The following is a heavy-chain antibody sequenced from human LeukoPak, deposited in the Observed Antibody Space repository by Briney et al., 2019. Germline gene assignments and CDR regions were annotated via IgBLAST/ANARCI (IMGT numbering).Heavy chain of an antibody. V-gene: IGHV4-39*07. D-gene: IGHD4-11*01. J-gene: IGHJ4*02. CDR2: IYYSGNT. CDR3: ARLSTVTTSFDY. CDR1: GGSINSDSDY. Sequence: SETLSLTCTVSGGSINSDSDYWGWIRQPPGKGLELIGNIYYSGNTYYNPSLKSRVTMSVDTSKNQFSLRLSSVTAADTAVYYCARLSTVTTSFDYWGQGTLVTVSS.